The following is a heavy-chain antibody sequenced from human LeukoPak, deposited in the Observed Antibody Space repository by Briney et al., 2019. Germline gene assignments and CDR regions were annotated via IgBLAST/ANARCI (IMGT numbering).Heavy chain of an antibody. V-gene: IGHV5-51*01. CDR1: GYSFTSYW. CDR3: ARALSSSWLPAPFDY. D-gene: IGHD6-13*01. J-gene: IGHJ4*02. CDR2: IYPGDSDT. Sequence: GESLKISCKASGYSFTSYWIGWVRQIPGKGLEWMGIIYPGDSDTRYSPSFQGQVTISDDKSISTAYLQWSSLKASDTAMYYCARALSSSWLPAPFDYWGQGTLVTVSS.